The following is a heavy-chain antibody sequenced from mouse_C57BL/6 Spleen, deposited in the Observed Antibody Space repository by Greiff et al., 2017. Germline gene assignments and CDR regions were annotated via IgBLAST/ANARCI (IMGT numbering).Heavy chain of an antibody. Sequence: EVMLVESGGDLVKPGGSLKLSCAASGFTFSSYGMSWVRQTPDKRLEWVATISSGGSYTYYPDSVKGRFTISRDNAKNTLYLQMSSLKSEDTAMYYCARQGGYPWFAYWGQGTLVTVSA. CDR1: GFTFSSYG. J-gene: IGHJ3*01. CDR3: ARQGGYPWFAY. D-gene: IGHD2-2*01. V-gene: IGHV5-6*02. CDR2: ISSGGSYT.